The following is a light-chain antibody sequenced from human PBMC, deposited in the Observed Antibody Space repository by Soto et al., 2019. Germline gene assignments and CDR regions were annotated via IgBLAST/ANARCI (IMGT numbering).Light chain of an antibody. CDR1: SSDVGGYNY. Sequence: QSVLTQPASVSGSPGQSITISCTGTSSDVGGYNYVSWYQQHPGKAPKLMIYDVNNRPSGVSNRFSGSKSGNTASLTISGLQAEDEADYHCSSYTGSSTYVVFGGGTKLTVL. J-gene: IGLJ2*01. CDR3: SSYTGSSTYVV. V-gene: IGLV2-14*01. CDR2: DVN.